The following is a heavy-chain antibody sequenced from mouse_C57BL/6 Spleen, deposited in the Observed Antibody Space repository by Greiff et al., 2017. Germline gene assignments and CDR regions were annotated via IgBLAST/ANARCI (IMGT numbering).Heavy chain of an antibody. CDR2: IYPRSDNT. Sequence: QVQLKESGAELARPGASVKLSCKASGYTFTSYGISWVKQRTGQGLEWIGEIYPRSDNTYYNEKFKGKATLTADKSSSTAYMELRSLTSEDSAVYFCARMDYDYDVGYWGQGTTLTVSS. CDR1: GYTFTSYG. V-gene: IGHV1-81*01. J-gene: IGHJ2*01. CDR3: ARMDYDYDVGY. D-gene: IGHD2-4*01.